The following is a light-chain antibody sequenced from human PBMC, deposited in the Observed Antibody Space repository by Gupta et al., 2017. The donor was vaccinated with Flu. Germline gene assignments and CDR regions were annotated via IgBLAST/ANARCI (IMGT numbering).Light chain of an antibody. CDR2: GAS. J-gene: IGKJ1*01. CDR1: QSVTSSY. V-gene: IGKV3-20*01. CDR3: QQYGTSPPWT. Sequence: EIVLTPSPGTLSLSPGERATLSCRASQSVTSSYLAWYQQNPGQAPRLLIYGASIRATGIPDRFSGSGSGTDFTLTISRLEPEDFALYYCQQYGTSPPWTFGQGTKVEIK.